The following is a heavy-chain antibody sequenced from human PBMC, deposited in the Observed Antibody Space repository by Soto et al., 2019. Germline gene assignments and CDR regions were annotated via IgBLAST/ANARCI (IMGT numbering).Heavy chain of an antibody. J-gene: IGHJ6*02. V-gene: IGHV1-2*02. Sequence: ASVKVSCKXSGYTFTGYYMHWVRQAPGQGLEWMGWINPNSGGTNYAQKFQGRVTMTRDTSISTAYMELSRLRSDDTAVYYCAREDLGFGESHQLPNYYYGMDVWGQGTTVTVSS. CDR2: INPNSGGT. CDR1: GYTFTGYY. CDR3: AREDLGFGESHQLPNYYYGMDV. D-gene: IGHD3-10*01.